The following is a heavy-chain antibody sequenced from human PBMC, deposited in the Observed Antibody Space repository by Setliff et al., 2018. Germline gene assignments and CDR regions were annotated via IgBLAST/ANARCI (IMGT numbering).Heavy chain of an antibody. CDR3: ARYDCSGYHYYYGMDV. J-gene: IGHJ6*02. CDR1: GYSFSSYW. CDR2: IFPGNSDT. V-gene: IGHV5-51*01. Sequence: PGEALKIPCKGSGYSFSSYWIGWVRQMPGKGLEWMGIIFPGNSDTRYSPSFQGQVTISADKSISTAYLQWSSLKASDTAMYYCARYDCSGYHYYYGMDVWGQGTTVTVSS. D-gene: IGHD3-22*01.